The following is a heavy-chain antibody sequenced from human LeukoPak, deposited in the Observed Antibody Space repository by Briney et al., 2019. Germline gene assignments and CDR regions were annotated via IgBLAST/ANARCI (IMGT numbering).Heavy chain of an antibody. CDR1: GFTFSSYA. D-gene: IGHD4-23*01. CDR2: ISGSGGST. CDR3: AKASYGGNSARNY. V-gene: IGHV3-23*01. J-gene: IGHJ4*02. Sequence: GGSLRLSCAASGFTFSSYAMSWVRQAPGKGLEWFSAISGSGGSTYYADSVKGRFTISRDNPKNTLYLQMNSLRAEDTAVYYCAKASYGGNSARNYWGQGTLVTVSS.